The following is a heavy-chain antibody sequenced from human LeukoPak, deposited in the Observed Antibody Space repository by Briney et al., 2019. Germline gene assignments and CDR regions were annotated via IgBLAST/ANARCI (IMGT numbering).Heavy chain of an antibody. V-gene: IGHV3-48*01. Sequence: GGSLRLSCAASGFTFSSYSLNWVRQAPGKGLEWVSYISSSSSTIYYADSVKGRFTISRDNAKNSLYLQMNSLRAEDTAVYYCARAVAVAGTLPFFDYWGQGTLVTVSS. J-gene: IGHJ4*02. CDR1: GFTFSSYS. D-gene: IGHD6-19*01. CDR3: ARAVAVAGTLPFFDY. CDR2: ISSSSSTI.